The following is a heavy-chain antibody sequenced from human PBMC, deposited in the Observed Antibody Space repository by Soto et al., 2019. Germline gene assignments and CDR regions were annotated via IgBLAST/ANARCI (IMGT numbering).Heavy chain of an antibody. V-gene: IGHV3-21*01. J-gene: IGHJ3*02. CDR3: ARESSGYEFLGAFDI. D-gene: IGHD5-12*01. CDR1: GFTFSSYS. Sequence: EVQLVESGGGLVKPGGSLRLSCAASGFTFSSYSMNWVRQAPGKGLEWVSSISSSSSYIYYADSVKGRFTISRDNAKNSLYLQMNSLRAEDTAVYYCARESSGYEFLGAFDIWGQGTMVTVSS. CDR2: ISSSSSYI.